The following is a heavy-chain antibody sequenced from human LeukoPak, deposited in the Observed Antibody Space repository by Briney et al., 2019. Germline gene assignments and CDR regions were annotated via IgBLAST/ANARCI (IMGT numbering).Heavy chain of an antibody. CDR1: GFTFSSYS. D-gene: IGHD3-16*01. J-gene: IGHJ5*02. CDR3: ARLALRGGLVP. Sequence: GGSLRLSCAASGFTFSSYSMNWVRQAPGKGLEWVSSISSSSSYIYYADSVKGRFAISRDNAKNSLYLQMNSLRAEDTAVYYCARLALRGGLVPWGQGTLVTVSS. V-gene: IGHV3-21*01. CDR2: ISSSSSYI.